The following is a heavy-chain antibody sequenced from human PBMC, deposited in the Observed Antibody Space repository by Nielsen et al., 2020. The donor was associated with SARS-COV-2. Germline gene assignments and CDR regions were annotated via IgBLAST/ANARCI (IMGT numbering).Heavy chain of an antibody. Sequence: GESLKISCAASGFTFGTYGMHWVRQAPGKGLEWVAVISYDGSNKYYADSVKGRFTISRDNSKNTLYLQMNSLRAEDTAVYYCAKDADYYDSSGLDYWGQGTLVTVSS. J-gene: IGHJ4*02. V-gene: IGHV3-30*18. CDR1: GFTFGTYG. CDR3: AKDADYYDSSGLDY. D-gene: IGHD3-22*01. CDR2: ISYDGSNK.